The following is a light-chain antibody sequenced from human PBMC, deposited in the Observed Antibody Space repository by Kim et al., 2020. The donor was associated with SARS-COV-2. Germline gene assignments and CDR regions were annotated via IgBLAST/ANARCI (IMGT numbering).Light chain of an antibody. J-gene: IGLJ3*02. CDR2: GVN. Sequence: QSALTQPASVSGSPGQSITISCTGTSSDVGDYNYISWNQQHPGKAPKLMIYGVNHRPSGVSNRFSGSKSGNTASLTISGLQAEDEADYYCGSFTGTNSRLFGGGTQLTVL. CDR3: GSFTGTNSRL. CDR1: SSDVGDYNY. V-gene: IGLV2-14*03.